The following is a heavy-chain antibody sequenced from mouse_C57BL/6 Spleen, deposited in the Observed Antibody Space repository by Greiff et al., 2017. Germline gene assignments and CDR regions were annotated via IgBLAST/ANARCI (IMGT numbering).Heavy chain of an antibody. CDR3: ARCGVTAWFAY. D-gene: IGHD1-1*02. V-gene: IGHV1-9*01. Sequence: VQLQESGAELMKPGASVKLSCKATGYSFPGYWIEWVKPRPGHGLEWIGEILPGSGSTNYNEKFKCKATFTADKSSNTAYMQLSSLTSEDSAIYYCARCGVTAWFAYWGQGTLVTVSA. J-gene: IGHJ3*01. CDR1: GYSFPGYW. CDR2: ILPGSGST.